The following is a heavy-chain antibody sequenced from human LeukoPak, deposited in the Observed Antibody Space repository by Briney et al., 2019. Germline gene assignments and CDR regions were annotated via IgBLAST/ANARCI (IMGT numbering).Heavy chain of an antibody. CDR1: GGSISSSSYY. V-gene: IGHV4-39*07. CDR2: IYYSGSA. D-gene: IGHD2-21*02. CDR3: ARELTEYCGGDCYSDAFDI. Sequence: SETLSLTCTVSGGSISSSSYYWGWIRQPPGKGLEWIGSIYYSGSAYYNPSLKSRVTISVDTSKNQFSLKLNSLTAADTAVYYCARELTEYCGGDCYSDAFDIWGQGTMVTVSS. J-gene: IGHJ3*02.